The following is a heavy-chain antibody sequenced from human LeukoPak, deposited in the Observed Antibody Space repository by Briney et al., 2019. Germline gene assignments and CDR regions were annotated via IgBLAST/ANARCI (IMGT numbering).Heavy chain of an antibody. J-gene: IGHJ3*02. CDR1: GFTVSSNY. Sequence: GGSLRLSCAASGFTVSSNYMSWVRQAPGKGLEWVSVIYSGGSTYYADPVKGRFTISRDNSKNTLYLQMNSLRAEDTAVYYCARENSSSWAADAFDIWGQGTMVTVSS. V-gene: IGHV3-53*01. CDR2: IYSGGST. D-gene: IGHD6-13*01. CDR3: ARENSSSWAADAFDI.